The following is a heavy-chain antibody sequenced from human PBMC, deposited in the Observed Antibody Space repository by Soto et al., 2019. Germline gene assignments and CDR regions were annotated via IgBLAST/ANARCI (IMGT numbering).Heavy chain of an antibody. CDR2: ISYDGSKT. V-gene: IGHV3-30*04. CDR1: AFTFRSYT. D-gene: IGHD4-4*01. J-gene: IGHJ4*02. CDR3: ARDRDSSYFPPPYYFDS. Sequence: PGGSLRLSCAASAFTFRSYTMHWVRQAPGKGLEWVATISYDGSKTNYADSVRGRFTIPRDNSKSTLFLQMDSLRPEDTAVYSCARDRDSSYFPPPYYFDSWGQGTLVTVSS.